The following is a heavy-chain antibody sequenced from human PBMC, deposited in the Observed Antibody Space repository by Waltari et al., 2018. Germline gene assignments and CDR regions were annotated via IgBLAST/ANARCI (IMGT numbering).Heavy chain of an antibody. Sequence: QVQLVQSGAEVKKPGSSVKVSCKASGGTFSSYTISWVRQAPGQGLEWMGRFIPILGIGNYAQKFQGRVTITADKSTGTAYMELSSLRSEDTAVYYCARVRSGYDITNWFDPWGQGTLVTVSS. V-gene: IGHV1-69*02. D-gene: IGHD3-9*01. CDR2: FIPILGIG. J-gene: IGHJ5*02. CDR1: GGTFSSYT. CDR3: ARVRSGYDITNWFDP.